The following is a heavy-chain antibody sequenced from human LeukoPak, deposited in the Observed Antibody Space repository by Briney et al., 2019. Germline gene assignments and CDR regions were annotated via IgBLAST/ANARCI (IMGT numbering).Heavy chain of an antibody. CDR2: INPSGGST. D-gene: IGHD3-22*01. Sequence: ASVKVSCKASGYTFTSYYMHWVRQAPGQGLVWMGIINPSGGSTSYAQKFQGRVTMTRDTSTSTVYMELSSLRSEDTAVYYCARGPKWDRDYDSSGYYLDYWGQGTLVTVSS. V-gene: IGHV1-46*01. CDR3: ARGPKWDRDYDSSGYYLDY. J-gene: IGHJ4*02. CDR1: GYTFTSYY.